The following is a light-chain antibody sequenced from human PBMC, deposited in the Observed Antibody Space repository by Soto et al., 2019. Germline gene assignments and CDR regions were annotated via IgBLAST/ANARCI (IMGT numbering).Light chain of an antibody. V-gene: IGKV3-11*01. J-gene: IGKJ2*01. CDR1: QSVSSY. CDR3: QQRSNWPRT. CDR2: DAS. Sequence: EIVLTQSPATLSLSPGERATLSCRASQSVSSYLAWYQQKPGQAPRLLIYDASNRATGIPARLSGSGSGTDFTLTISSLEPEDFAVYYCQQRSNWPRTFGHGTELEIK.